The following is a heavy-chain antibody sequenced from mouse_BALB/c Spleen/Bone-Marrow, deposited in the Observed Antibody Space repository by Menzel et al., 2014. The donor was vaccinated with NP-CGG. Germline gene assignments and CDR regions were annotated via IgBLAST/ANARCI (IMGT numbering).Heavy chain of an antibody. J-gene: IGHJ3*01. D-gene: IGHD2-4*01. CDR1: GYTFTDYA. V-gene: IGHV1-67*01. Sequence: QVQLKESGPELVRPGVSVKISCKGSGYTFTDYAMHWVKQSHAKSLEWIGVISTYSGNTNYNQKFKGKATMTVDKSSSTAYMELARLTSEDSAIYYCARGSYYEPAWFAYWGQGTLVAVSA. CDR3: ARGSYYEPAWFAY. CDR2: ISTYSGNT.